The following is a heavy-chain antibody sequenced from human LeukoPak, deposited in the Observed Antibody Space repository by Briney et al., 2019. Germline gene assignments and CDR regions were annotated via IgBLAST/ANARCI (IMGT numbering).Heavy chain of an antibody. V-gene: IGHV3-7*01. D-gene: IGHD3-16*02. CDR1: GFTFSSYW. CDR3: ARDGDRSLWSPEYYFDY. Sequence: PGGSLRLSCAASGFTFSSYWMSWVRQAPGKGLEWVANIKQDGSEKYYVDSVKGRFTISRGNAKNSLYLQMNSLRAEDTAVYYCARDGDRSLWSPEYYFDYWGQGTLVTVSS. CDR2: IKQDGSEK. J-gene: IGHJ4*02.